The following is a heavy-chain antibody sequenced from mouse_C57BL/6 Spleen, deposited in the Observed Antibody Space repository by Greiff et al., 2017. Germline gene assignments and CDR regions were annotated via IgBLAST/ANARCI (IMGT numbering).Heavy chain of an antibody. D-gene: IGHD1-1*01. V-gene: IGHV1-39*01. J-gene: IGHJ1*03. CDR2: INPNYGTT. Sequence: VQLKESGPELVKPGASVKISCKASGYSFTDYNMNWVKQSNGKSLEWIGVINPNYGTTSYNQKFKGKATLTVDQSSSTAYMQLNSLTSEDSAVYYCARGNYGSRTGYFDVWGTGTTVTVSS. CDR1: GYSFTDYN. CDR3: ARGNYGSRTGYFDV.